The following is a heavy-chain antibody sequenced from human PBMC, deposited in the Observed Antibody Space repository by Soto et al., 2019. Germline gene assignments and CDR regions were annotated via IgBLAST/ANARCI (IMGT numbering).Heavy chain of an antibody. J-gene: IGHJ6*02. D-gene: IGHD3-22*01. CDR2: ISAYNGYT. CDR3: ARDLVHYYDSSGYVYGMDV. V-gene: IGHV1-18*01. CDR1: GYTFTNYG. Sequence: QVQLVQSGAEVKKPGASVKVSCRASGYTFTNYGISWVRQAPRQGLEWMGWISAYNGYTNYAQQLQGRVTMTTDTSTSTAYMELRSLRSDDTAVFYCARDLVHYYDSSGYVYGMDVWGQGTTVTVSS.